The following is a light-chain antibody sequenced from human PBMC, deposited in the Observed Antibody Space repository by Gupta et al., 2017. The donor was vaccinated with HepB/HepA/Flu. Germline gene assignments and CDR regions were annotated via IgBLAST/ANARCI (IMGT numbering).Light chain of an antibody. CDR3: SSYTTSSTQV. CDR1: SSDVGGYKY. CDR2: DVI. J-gene: IGLJ3*02. Sequence: QSALTQPAPVSGSPGQSITISGTGTSSDVGGYKYVSWYHQHPGKAPNLMIYDVINRPSGVSNRFSGSKSGNTASLTISGLQAEDEADYYCSSYTTSSTQVFGGGTKLTVL. V-gene: IGLV2-14*01.